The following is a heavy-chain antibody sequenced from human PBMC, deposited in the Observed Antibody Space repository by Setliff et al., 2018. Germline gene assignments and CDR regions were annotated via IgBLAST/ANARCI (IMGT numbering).Heavy chain of an antibody. CDR3: ARVADGSGSFYLGFDY. V-gene: IGHV4-31*03. Sequence: TSETLSLTCTVSGDSISSGSYYWNWIRQHPEKGLEWLGYIFHSGSTHYNSSLKSRITISIDTSKNHFSLELNSVTAADLAVYYCARVADGSGSFYLGFDYWGQGILVTVSS. D-gene: IGHD3-10*01. J-gene: IGHJ4*02. CDR1: GDSISSGSYY. CDR2: IFHSGST.